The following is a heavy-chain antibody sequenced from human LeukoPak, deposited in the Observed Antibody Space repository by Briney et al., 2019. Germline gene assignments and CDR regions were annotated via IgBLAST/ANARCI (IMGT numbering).Heavy chain of an antibody. CDR3: ARHKTKPLTDNWFDP. Sequence: SETLSLTCAVYGGSFSGYYWSWIRQPPGKGLEWIGEINHSGSTNYNPSLKSRVTISVDTSKNQFSLKLSSVTAADTAVYYCARHKTKPLTDNWFDPWGQGTLVTVSS. V-gene: IGHV4-34*01. D-gene: IGHD1-1*01. CDR2: INHSGST. CDR1: GGSFSGYY. J-gene: IGHJ5*02.